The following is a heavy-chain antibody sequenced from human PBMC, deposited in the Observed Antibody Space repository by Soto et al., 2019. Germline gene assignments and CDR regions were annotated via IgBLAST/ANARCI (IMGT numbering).Heavy chain of an antibody. V-gene: IGHV3-11*01. CDR3: ASHTGYSSGWAFDY. J-gene: IGHJ4*02. CDR1: GLTFSDYY. CDR2: ISSSGSST. Sequence: QVQLVESGGGLVKPGGSLRLSCAASGLTFSDYYMSWIRQAPGKGLEWVSYISSSGSSTYYVDSVKGRFTISRDNDKNSLYLQMNSLRAEDTAVYYCASHTGYSSGWAFDYWGQGTLVTLSS. D-gene: IGHD6-19*01.